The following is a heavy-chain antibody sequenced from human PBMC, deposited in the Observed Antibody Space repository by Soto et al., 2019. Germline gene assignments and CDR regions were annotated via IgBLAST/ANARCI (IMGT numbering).Heavy chain of an antibody. CDR2: INPESGGT. CDR3: ARGNRGDYVGSALGY. V-gene: IGHV1-2*04. J-gene: IGHJ4*02. Sequence: QVQLVQSGAEVKKPGASVKVSCKASGYTFTGCFMHWVRQAPGQGLEWMGWINPESGGTNYAQKFQGWDTMTWDTSISTGYMELTRVTSDDTAVYYCARGNRGDYVGSALGYWGQGTLVTVSS. CDR1: GYTFTGCF. D-gene: IGHD4-17*01.